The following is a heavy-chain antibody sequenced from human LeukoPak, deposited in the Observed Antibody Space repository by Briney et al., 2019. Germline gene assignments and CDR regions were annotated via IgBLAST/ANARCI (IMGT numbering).Heavy chain of an antibody. V-gene: IGHV3-23*01. Sequence: GGSLRLSCAASGFTFSNYAMAWVRQAPGKGLEWVSAISGNGGRTYSADSVQGRFTISRDNSKNTLYLQMNSLRAEDTAVYYCAKIFGVVTQTPHEDYWGQGTLVTVSS. CDR2: ISGNGGRT. D-gene: IGHD3-3*01. CDR3: AKIFGVVTQTPHEDY. J-gene: IGHJ4*02. CDR1: GFTFSNYA.